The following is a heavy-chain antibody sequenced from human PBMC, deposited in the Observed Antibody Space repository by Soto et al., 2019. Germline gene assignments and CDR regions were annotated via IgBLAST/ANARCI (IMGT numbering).Heavy chain of an antibody. CDR3: AREGSSWYREFGYYYYGMDV. CDR1: GYTFTSYG. V-gene: IGHV1-18*01. Sequence: ASVKVSCKASGYTFTSYGISWVRQAPGQGLEWMGWISAYNGNTSYAQKLQGRVTMTTDTSTSTAYMELRSLRSDDTAVYYCAREGSSWYREFGYYYYGMDVWGQGTTVTVSS. J-gene: IGHJ6*02. D-gene: IGHD6-13*01. CDR2: ISAYNGNT.